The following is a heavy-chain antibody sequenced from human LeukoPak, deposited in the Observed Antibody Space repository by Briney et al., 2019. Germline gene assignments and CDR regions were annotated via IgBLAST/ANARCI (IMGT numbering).Heavy chain of an antibody. CDR1: GFTFEDYG. CDR3: ARDVETVWGYMDV. Sequence: GGSLRLSCAASGFTFEDYGTSWVRQAPGKGLEWVSGINWNGGSTGYADSVKGRFTISRDNVKNSLYLQMNSLRAENTALYYCARDVETVWGYMDVWGKGTTVTVSS. V-gene: IGHV3-20*04. D-gene: IGHD3-16*01. J-gene: IGHJ6*03. CDR2: INWNGGST.